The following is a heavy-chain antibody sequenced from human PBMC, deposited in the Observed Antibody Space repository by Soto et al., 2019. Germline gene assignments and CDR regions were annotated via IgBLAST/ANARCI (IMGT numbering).Heavy chain of an antibody. CDR1: GDSFSSTSAS. CDR2: TYYRSRWYN. V-gene: IGHV6-1*01. D-gene: IGHD1-1*01. CDR3: AGSNGWYDF. J-gene: IGHJ5*01. Sequence: SQTLSLTCALSGDSFSSTSASWAWIRQSPSRGLEWLGRTYYRSRWYNDYAVSVKSRITINPDTSKNQFSLQLSSVTPEDTAVYYCAGSNGWYDFWGQGTPVTVSS.